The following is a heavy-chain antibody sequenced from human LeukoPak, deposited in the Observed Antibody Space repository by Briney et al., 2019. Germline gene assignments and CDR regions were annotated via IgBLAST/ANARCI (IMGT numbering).Heavy chain of an antibody. D-gene: IGHD3-10*01. J-gene: IGHJ4*02. CDR1: GFTFSNYW. Sequence: GGSLRLSCAASGFTFSNYWMSWVRQAPGKGLEWVANMKQDGSETYYVDSVKGRFTISRDNAENSLFLQMNSLRVDDTAVYYCVRDMGRESIFDYWGQGTLVTVSS. CDR3: VRDMGRESIFDY. V-gene: IGHV3-7*01. CDR2: MKQDGSET.